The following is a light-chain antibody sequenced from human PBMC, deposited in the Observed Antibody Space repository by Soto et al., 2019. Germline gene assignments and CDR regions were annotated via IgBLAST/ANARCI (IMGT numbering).Light chain of an antibody. Sequence: EIVMTQSPATLSVSPGERTTLSCRASQSVSRILAWYQQKPGQAPRLLIYGASTRATGIPVRFSGSGSGTEFTLTISSLQSEDFAVYYCQQYDKWPPTFGQGTQLDIK. CDR1: QSVSRI. CDR3: QQYDKWPPT. V-gene: IGKV3-15*01. J-gene: IGKJ1*01. CDR2: GAS.